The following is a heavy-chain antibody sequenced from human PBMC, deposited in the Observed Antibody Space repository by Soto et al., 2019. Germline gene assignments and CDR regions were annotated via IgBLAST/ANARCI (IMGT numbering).Heavy chain of an antibody. V-gene: IGHV1-18*01. J-gene: IGHJ6*02. CDR3: AMEGEMPYYYYGLNV. CDR1: GYTFTTYG. CDR2: ISGYNGHT. Sequence: GASVKVSCKASGYTFTTYGISWVRQAPGQGLEWMGWISGYNGHTKYAQKFQGRVTMTTDTSTSTVYMDLRSLRSDDTAVYYCAMEGEMPYYYYGLNVWGQGTTVTGSS. D-gene: IGHD3-16*01.